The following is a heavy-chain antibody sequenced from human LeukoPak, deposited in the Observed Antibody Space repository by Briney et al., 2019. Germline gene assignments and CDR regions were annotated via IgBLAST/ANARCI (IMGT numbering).Heavy chain of an antibody. J-gene: IGHJ6*02. CDR3: ARLTGTKLTYYYYGMDV. CDR2: IYPGDSDT. CDR1: GYSFTSYW. V-gene: IGHV5-51*01. Sequence: GESLKISCKGSGYSFTSYWIGWVRQMPGKGLEWMGIIYPGDSDTRYSPSFQGQVTISADKSISTAYLQWSSLKASDTAMYYCARLTGTKLTYYYYGMDVWGQGTTVTVSS. D-gene: IGHD1-1*01.